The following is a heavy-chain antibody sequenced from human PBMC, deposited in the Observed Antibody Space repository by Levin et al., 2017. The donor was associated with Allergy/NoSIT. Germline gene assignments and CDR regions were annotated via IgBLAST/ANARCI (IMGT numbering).Heavy chain of an antibody. Sequence: SETLSLTCTVSGGSISSSSYYWGWIRQPPGKGLEWIGSIYYSGSTYYNPSLKSRVTISVDTYKNQFSLKLSSVTAADTAVYCCARVSTDRVVGYYVNAFDIWGQGTMVTVSS. CDR2: IYYSGST. J-gene: IGHJ3*02. CDR1: GGSISSSSYY. CDR3: ARVSTDRVVGYYVNAFDI. D-gene: IGHD3-3*01. V-gene: IGHV4-39*07.